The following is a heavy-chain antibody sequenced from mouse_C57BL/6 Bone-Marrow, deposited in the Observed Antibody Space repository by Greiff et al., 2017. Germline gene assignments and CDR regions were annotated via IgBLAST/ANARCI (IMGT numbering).Heavy chain of an antibody. CDR3: AREGYDGYSYYFDY. J-gene: IGHJ2*01. CDR2: INPNYGTT. D-gene: IGHD2-3*01. V-gene: IGHV1-39*01. Sequence: EVKLMESGPELVKPGASVKISCKASGYSFTDYNMNWVKQSNGKSLEWIGVINPNYGTTSYNQKFKGKATLTVDQSSSTAYMQLNSLTSEDSAVYYCAREGYDGYSYYFDYWGQGTTLTVSS. CDR1: GYSFTDYN.